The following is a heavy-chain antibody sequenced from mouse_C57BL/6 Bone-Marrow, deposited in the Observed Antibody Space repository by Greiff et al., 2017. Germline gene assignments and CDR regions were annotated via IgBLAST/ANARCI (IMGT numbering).Heavy chain of an antibody. Sequence: QVQLQQPGAELVMPGASVKLSCKASGYTFTSYWMHWVKQRPGQGLEWIGEIDPSDSYTNYNQKFKGKSTLTVDKSSSTAYMQLSSLTSEDSAVYYCASRYYGSSHYWYFDVWGTGTTVTVSS. V-gene: IGHV1-69*01. CDR2: IDPSDSYT. CDR3: ASRYYGSSHYWYFDV. CDR1: GYTFTSYW. D-gene: IGHD1-1*01. J-gene: IGHJ1*03.